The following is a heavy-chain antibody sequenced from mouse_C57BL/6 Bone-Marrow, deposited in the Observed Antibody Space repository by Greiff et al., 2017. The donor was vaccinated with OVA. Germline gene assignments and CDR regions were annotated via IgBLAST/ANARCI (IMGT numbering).Heavy chain of an antibody. CDR1: GYAFTNYL. Sequence: VKLQESGAELVRPGTSVKVSCKASGYAFTNYLIEWVKQRPGQGLEWIGVINPGSGGTNYNEKFKGKATLTADKSSSTAYMQLSSLTSEDSAVYFCASYGSSLYYAMDYWGQGTSVTVSS. J-gene: IGHJ4*01. V-gene: IGHV1-54*01. CDR2: INPGSGGT. D-gene: IGHD1-1*01. CDR3: ASYGSSLYYAMDY.